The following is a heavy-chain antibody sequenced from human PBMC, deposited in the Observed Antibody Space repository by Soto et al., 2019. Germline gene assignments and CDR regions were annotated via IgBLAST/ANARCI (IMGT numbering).Heavy chain of an antibody. D-gene: IGHD6-13*01. CDR3: ARVTYSSSWYVGY. CDR1: SGSISSSNW. CDR2: IYHSGST. V-gene: IGHV4-4*02. J-gene: IGHJ4*02. Sequence: SETLSLTCAVSSGSISSSNWWSWVRQPPGKGLEWIGEIYHSGSTNYNPSLKSRVTISVDKSKNQFSLKLSSVTAADTAVYYCARVTYSSSWYVGYWGQGTLVTVSS.